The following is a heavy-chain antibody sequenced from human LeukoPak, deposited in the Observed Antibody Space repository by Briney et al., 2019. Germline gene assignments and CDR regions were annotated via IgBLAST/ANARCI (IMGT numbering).Heavy chain of an antibody. J-gene: IGHJ4*02. Sequence: GGSLRLSCAASGFTFSNYAMSWVRQAPGKGLEWVSGISNSGGSTYNADSVKGRFTISRDNSKNTLFLQMNSLRAEDTAVYYCAKGYSGSGTYYTPFDYWGQGTLVTVSA. D-gene: IGHD3-10*01. CDR3: AKGYSGSGTYYTPFDY. CDR2: ISNSGGST. V-gene: IGHV3-23*01. CDR1: GFTFSNYA.